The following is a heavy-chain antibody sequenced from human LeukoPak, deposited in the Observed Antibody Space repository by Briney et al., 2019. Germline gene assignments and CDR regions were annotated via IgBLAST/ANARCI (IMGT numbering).Heavy chain of an antibody. CDR3: ARLYGSSLGRVFDY. CDR2: ISYSGST. J-gene: IGHJ4*02. V-gene: IGHV4-59*01. Sequence: PSETLSLTCTVSGGSISSYYWSWIRQPPGKGLEWIGYISYSGSTNYNPSLKSRVTISVDTSKNQFSLKLSSVTAADMAIYYCARLYGSSLGRVFDYWGQGTLVTVSS. CDR1: GGSISSYY. D-gene: IGHD6-6*01.